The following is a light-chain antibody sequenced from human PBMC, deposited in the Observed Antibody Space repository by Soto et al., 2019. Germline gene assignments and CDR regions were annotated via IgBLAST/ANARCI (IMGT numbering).Light chain of an antibody. CDR3: QQYHRWPLT. CDR2: DTS. Sequence: EIVLTQSPATLSVSPGESVTLSCRASQTIYEKLAWYQQKPGQTPRLVIYDTSIRATRTPGSFSGSGSGTEFTLTISSLQSEDFAVYYCQQYHRWPLTFGGGTKVEIK. CDR1: QTIYEK. V-gene: IGKV3-15*01. J-gene: IGKJ4*01.